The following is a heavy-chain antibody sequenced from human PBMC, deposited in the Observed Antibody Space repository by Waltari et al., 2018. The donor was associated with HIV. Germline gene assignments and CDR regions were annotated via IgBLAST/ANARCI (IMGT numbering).Heavy chain of an antibody. CDR1: GYTFTSYD. CDR3: ARGLTYYDFWSGYRAFDI. Sequence: QVQLVQSGAEVKKPGASVKVSCKAYGYTFTSYDINWVRQATGQGLEWMGWMNPNSGNTGYAQKFQGRVTMTRNTSISTAYMELSSLRSEDTAVYYCARGLTYYDFWSGYRAFDIWGQGTMVTVSS. J-gene: IGHJ3*02. CDR2: MNPNSGNT. V-gene: IGHV1-8*01. D-gene: IGHD3-3*01.